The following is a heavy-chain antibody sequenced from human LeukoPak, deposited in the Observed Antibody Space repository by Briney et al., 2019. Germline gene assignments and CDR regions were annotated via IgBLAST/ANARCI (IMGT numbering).Heavy chain of an antibody. J-gene: IGHJ4*02. V-gene: IGHV3-23*01. D-gene: IGHD5-12*01. CDR1: GFTFSSYA. CDR2: ISGSGGST. Sequence: PGGSLRLSCAASGFTFSSYAMSWVRQAPGKGLEWVSAISGSGGSTYYADSVKGRFTISRDNSKDTLYLQMNSLRAEDTAVYYCAKSKGSGYDWDYWGQGTLVTVSS. CDR3: AKSKGSGYDWDY.